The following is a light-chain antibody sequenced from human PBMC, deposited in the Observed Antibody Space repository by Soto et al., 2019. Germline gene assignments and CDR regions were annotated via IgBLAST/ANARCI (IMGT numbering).Light chain of an antibody. J-gene: IGKJ4*01. CDR2: GAS. V-gene: IGKV3-15*01. Sequence: ETLMTQSPATLSVSPGERATLSCRASQSVGSNLAWYQQKPGQAPRLLISGASARATGIRVRFSGSGSGTDFPLTVSSLQSEDFAIYYCQQYNNWPLTFGGGTTVEIK. CDR3: QQYNNWPLT. CDR1: QSVGSN.